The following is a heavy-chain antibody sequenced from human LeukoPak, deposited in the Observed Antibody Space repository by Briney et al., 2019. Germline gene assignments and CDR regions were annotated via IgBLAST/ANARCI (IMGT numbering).Heavy chain of an antibody. J-gene: IGHJ6*03. V-gene: IGHV1-8*03. D-gene: IGHD3-10*01. Sequence: ASVRVSCKASGYTFTSYDINWVRQATGQRLEWMGWMNPNSGNTGYAQKFQGRVTITTYTSISTAYMELCRLRSEEMTVYYSVRSSRYYYYDMDVWGKGTTVTVSS. CDR1: GYTFTSYD. CDR3: VRSSRYYYYDMDV. CDR2: MNPNSGNT.